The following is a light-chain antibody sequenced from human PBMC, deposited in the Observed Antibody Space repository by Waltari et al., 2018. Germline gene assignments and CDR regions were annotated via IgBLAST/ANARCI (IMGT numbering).Light chain of an antibody. CDR1: SNDVGGYNY. Sequence: QSALTQPASVSGSPGQSITISCTGTSNDVGGYNYVSWYQQHPGKAPKLMIYDVSNRPSGVSNRFYGSKSGNTASLTISGLQAEDEGNYYCSSYTSSTLVVFGGGTNLTVL. V-gene: IGLV2-14*03. CDR2: DVS. CDR3: SSYTSSTLVV. J-gene: IGLJ2*01.